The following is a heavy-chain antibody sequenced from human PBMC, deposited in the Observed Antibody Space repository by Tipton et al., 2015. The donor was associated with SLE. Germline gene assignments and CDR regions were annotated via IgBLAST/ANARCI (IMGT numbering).Heavy chain of an antibody. J-gene: IGHJ5*02. Sequence: TLSLTCTVSGGSINSYSYYWGWIRQPAGKGLEWIGRVYITGETDYSPSLKSRVTISVDTSKNQFSLSLRSLTAADTAVYYCVRDTKGLQRGFDLWGQGTLVTVSS. CDR2: VYITGET. CDR3: VRDTKGLQRGFDL. V-gene: IGHV4-61*02. CDR1: GGSINSYSYY.